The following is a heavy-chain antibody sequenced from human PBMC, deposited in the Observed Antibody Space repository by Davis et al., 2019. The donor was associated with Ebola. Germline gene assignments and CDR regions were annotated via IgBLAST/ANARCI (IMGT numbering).Heavy chain of an antibody. V-gene: IGHV1-8*01. CDR2: MNPNSGNT. D-gene: IGHD3-16*01. Sequence: ASVKVSCKASGYTFTSYDINWVRQATGQGLEWMGWMNPNSGNTGYAQKFQGRVTMTRNTSISTAYMELSSLRSEDTALYYCVKDLSLYYDYVWGSYEDYGMDVWGQGTTVTVSS. J-gene: IGHJ6*02. CDR3: VKDLSLYYDYVWGSYEDYGMDV. CDR1: GYTFTSYD.